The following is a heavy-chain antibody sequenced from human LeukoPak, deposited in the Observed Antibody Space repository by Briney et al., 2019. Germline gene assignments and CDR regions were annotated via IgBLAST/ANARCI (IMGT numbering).Heavy chain of an antibody. CDR2: IYPGDSDT. Sequence: GESLKISGKGSGYSFTTYWIGWVRRMPGKGLEWMGIIYPGDSDTRYSPSFQGQVTISADKSISTAYLQWSSLKASDTAMYYCARPHGSGSYYGDAFDIWGQGTMVTVSS. J-gene: IGHJ3*02. CDR3: ARPHGSGSYYGDAFDI. D-gene: IGHD3-10*01. V-gene: IGHV5-51*01. CDR1: GYSFTTYW.